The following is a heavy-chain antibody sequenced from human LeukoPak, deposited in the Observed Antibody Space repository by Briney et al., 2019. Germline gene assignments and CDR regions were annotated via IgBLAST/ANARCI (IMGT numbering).Heavy chain of an antibody. CDR3: ARDPGSSAFDS. Sequence: GGSLRLSCAASGFTFSSYWMYWVRQTPEKGLEFVANINQDGSVRNYVDSVKGRFTISRDSAEKSLHLQMNSLRADDTAVYYCARDPGSSAFDSWGQGTLVTVSS. D-gene: IGHD5/OR15-5a*01. J-gene: IGHJ4*02. CDR2: INQDGSVR. CDR1: GFTFSSYW. V-gene: IGHV3-7*01.